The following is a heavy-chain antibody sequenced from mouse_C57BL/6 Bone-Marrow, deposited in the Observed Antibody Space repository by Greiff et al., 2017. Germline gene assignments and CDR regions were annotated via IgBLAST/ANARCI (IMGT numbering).Heavy chain of an antibody. D-gene: IGHD2-2*01. V-gene: IGHV1-19*01. CDR2: INPYNGGP. CDR1: GYTFTAYY. Sequence: VQLQQSGPVLVKPGASVKMSCKASGYTFTAYYMNWVKQSHGKSLEWIGVINPYNGGPSYNQKFKRKATLTVDKSSSTASMELNSLTSEDSAVYYWASNYYGYGWFAYWGQGTLVTVSA. CDR3: ASNYYGYGWFAY. J-gene: IGHJ3*01.